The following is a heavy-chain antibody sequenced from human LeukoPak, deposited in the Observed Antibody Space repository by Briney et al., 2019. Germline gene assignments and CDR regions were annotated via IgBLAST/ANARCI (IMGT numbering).Heavy chain of an antibody. CDR2: ISYDGSNK. CDR1: GFTFSSYG. CDR3: AKLGYCSSTSCYGWDMDV. D-gene: IGHD2-2*01. Sequence: PGRSLRLSCAASGFTFSSYGMHWVRQAPGKGLEWVAVISYDGSNKYYADSAKGRFTISRDNSKNTLYLQMNSLRAEDTAVYYCAKLGYCSSTSCYGWDMDVWGKGTTVTVSS. V-gene: IGHV3-30*18. J-gene: IGHJ6*04.